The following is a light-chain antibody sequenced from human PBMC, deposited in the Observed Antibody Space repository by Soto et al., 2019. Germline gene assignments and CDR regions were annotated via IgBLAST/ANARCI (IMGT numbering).Light chain of an antibody. V-gene: IGLV1-40*01. J-gene: IGLJ1*01. CDR1: SSNIGAGYD. CDR2: GNS. CDR3: QSYDSSLSGSYV. Sequence: QSVLTPPPSISWAPGQRVTISCTGSSSNIGAGYDVHWYQQLPGTAPKLLIYGNSNRPSGVPDRFSGSKSGTSASLAITGLQAEDEADYYRQSYDSSLSGSYVFGTGTKVTVL.